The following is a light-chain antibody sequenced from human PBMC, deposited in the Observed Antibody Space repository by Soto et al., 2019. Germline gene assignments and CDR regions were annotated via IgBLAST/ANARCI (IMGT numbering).Light chain of an antibody. CDR2: QVS. Sequence: QSVLAQPASVSGSPGQSITISCTGSSSDIASFNYVSWYQQYPGKAPKLLIYQVSNRPSGVSNRFSGSKSGNTASLTISGLQAEDEADYYCSSYTSSQRVFGTGTKVTVL. V-gene: IGLV2-14*01. J-gene: IGLJ1*01. CDR3: SSYTSSQRV. CDR1: SSDIASFNY.